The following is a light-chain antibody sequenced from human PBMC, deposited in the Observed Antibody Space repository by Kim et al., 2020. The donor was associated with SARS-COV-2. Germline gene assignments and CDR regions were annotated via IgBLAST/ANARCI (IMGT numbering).Light chain of an antibody. V-gene: IGLV1-40*01. J-gene: IGLJ2*01. CDR3: QSYDDSLSGSV. CDR2: NND. Sequence: QSVLTQPLSVSGAPGQRVTISCTGSSSNIGAGFAVHWYQQLPGAAPKLLIYNNDNRPSGVPDRFSGSGSGASASLTITGLQAEDEADYVCQSYDDSLSGSVFGGGTQLTVL. CDR1: SSNIGAGFA.